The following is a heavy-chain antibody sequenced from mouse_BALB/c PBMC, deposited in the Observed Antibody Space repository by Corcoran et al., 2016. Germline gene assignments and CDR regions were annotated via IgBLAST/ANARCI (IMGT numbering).Heavy chain of an antibody. D-gene: IGHD2-3*01. V-gene: IGHV1-39*01. CDR1: GYSFTDYI. Sequence: EIQLQQTGPELVKPGASVKISCKASGYSFTDYIMLWVKQSHGKSLEWIGNINPYYGSTSYNLKFKGKATLTVDKSSSTAYMQLNSLTSEDSAVYYCARGYDGYSMDYWGQGTSVTVSS. CDR2: INPYYGST. J-gene: IGHJ4*01. CDR3: ARGYDGYSMDY.